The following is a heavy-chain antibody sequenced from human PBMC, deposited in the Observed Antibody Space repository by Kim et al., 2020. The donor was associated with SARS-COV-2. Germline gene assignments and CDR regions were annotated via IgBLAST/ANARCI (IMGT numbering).Heavy chain of an antibody. D-gene: IGHD3-10*01. J-gene: IGHJ5*02. CDR2: NNPSGGST. V-gene: IGHV1-46*01. Sequence: ASVKVSCKASGYTFTSYYMHWVRQAPGQGLEWMGINNPSGGSTSYAQKFQGRVTMTRDTSTSTVYMELSSLRSEDTAVYYCARSPGPRISPGPWGQGTLVTVSS. CDR3: ARSPGPRISPGP. CDR1: GYTFTSYY.